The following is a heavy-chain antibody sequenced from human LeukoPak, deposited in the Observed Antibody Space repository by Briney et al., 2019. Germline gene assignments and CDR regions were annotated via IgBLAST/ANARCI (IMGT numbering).Heavy chain of an antibody. CDR3: ASVAPAEMATEPTYGMDV. D-gene: IGHD5-24*01. J-gene: IGHJ6*02. V-gene: IGHV1-69*13. CDR1: GYTFTGYY. Sequence: SVKVSCKASGYTFTGYYMHWVRQAPGQGLEWMGGIIPIFGTANYAQKFQGRVTITADEPTSTAYMELSSLRSEDTAVYYCASVAPAEMATEPTYGMDVWGQGTTVTVSS. CDR2: IIPIFGTA.